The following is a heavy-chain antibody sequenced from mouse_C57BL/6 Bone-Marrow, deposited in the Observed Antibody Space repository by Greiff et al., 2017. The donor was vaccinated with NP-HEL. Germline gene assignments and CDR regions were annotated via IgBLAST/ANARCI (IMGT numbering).Heavy chain of an antibody. Sequence: QVQLQQSGAELARPGASVKLSCKASGYTFTSYGISWVQLRTGQGIEWIGEIYPRSGNTYYNEKFKGKATLTADKSSSTAYMELRSLTSEDSAVYFCARVNWGFAYWGEGTLVSVSA. V-gene: IGHV1-81*01. CDR1: GYTFTSYG. CDR3: ARVNWGFAY. J-gene: IGHJ3*01. CDR2: IYPRSGNT. D-gene: IGHD4-1*01.